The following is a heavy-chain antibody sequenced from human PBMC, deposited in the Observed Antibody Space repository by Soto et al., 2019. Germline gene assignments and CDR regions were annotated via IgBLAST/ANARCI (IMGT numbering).Heavy chain of an antibody. V-gene: IGHV1-3*01. Sequence: ASVKVSCKPSGYTLRDYAIHWVRQAAGQRLEWMAWIDPDSGMATYSQKFQGRLIVTRDNSASTFYMDLSSLTSEDTAVYFCTRDLNGGNPFNNWGQGALVTVSS. CDR1: GYTLRDYA. CDR2: IDPDSGMA. D-gene: IGHD2-8*01. J-gene: IGHJ4*02. CDR3: TRDLNGGNPFNN.